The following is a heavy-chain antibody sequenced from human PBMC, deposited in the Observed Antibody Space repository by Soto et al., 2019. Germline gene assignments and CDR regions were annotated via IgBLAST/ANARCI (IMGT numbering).Heavy chain of an antibody. CDR1: EFSLSTYE. V-gene: IGHV3-48*03. CDR2: IGRRGSAT. Sequence: DVQLVESGGGLIQPGGSLRLSCAAFEFSLSTYEMAWVRQAPGKGLEWVSHIGRRGSATYYADSVKGRFSISRDNAKNSVFLQMNSLRAEDTAVYFCARVYDDYLIDAFDIWGQGTMVSVSS. J-gene: IGHJ3*02. CDR3: ARVYDDYLIDAFDI. D-gene: IGHD4-17*01.